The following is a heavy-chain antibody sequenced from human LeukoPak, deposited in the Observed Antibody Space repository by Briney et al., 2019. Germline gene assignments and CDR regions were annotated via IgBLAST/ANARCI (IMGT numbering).Heavy chain of an antibody. D-gene: IGHD3-10*01. CDR2: LYYSGST. CDR1: GGSISSSSYY. J-gene: IGHJ3*02. CDR3: ARHHFTGITDAFDI. V-gene: IGHV4-39*01. Sequence: PSETLSLTCTVSGGSISSSSYYWGWIRQPPGKGLEWIGSLYYSGSTYYNPSLKSRVTISVDTSKNQFSLKLTSVTATDTAVFYCARHHFTGITDAFDIWGQGTTVTVSS.